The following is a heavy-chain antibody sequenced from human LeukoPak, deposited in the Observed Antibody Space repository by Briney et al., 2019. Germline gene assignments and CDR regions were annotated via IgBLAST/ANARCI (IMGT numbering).Heavy chain of an antibody. D-gene: IGHD4-11*01. CDR3: AKDDYQYAFDI. J-gene: IGHJ3*02. CDR1: GFTFSSYA. Sequence: GGSLRLSCAASGFTFSSYAMNWVRQAPGKGLEWVSGISGSGGRTYYADSVKGRFTISRDKSKNTLYLQMNSLRAEDTAVYYCAKDDYQYAFDIWGQGTMVTVSS. V-gene: IGHV3-23*01. CDR2: ISGSGGRT.